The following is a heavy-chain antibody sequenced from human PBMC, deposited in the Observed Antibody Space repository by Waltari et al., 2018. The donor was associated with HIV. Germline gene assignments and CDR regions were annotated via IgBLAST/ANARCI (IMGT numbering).Heavy chain of an antibody. D-gene: IGHD3-16*01. CDR2: IHHGGNT. Sequence: QLQLQESGPGLVSPSQTLSLPCAGSGPSISTSSHSWPWVRQPPGKGLEWIGYIHHGGNTYYTPSLKSRVTIVMDRSKNHFSLRLSSVTAADTAVYYCASLAPRLPSFALDVWGQGTTVTVSS. CDR3: ASLAPRLPSFALDV. CDR1: GPSISTSSHS. V-gene: IGHV4-30-2*01. J-gene: IGHJ6*02.